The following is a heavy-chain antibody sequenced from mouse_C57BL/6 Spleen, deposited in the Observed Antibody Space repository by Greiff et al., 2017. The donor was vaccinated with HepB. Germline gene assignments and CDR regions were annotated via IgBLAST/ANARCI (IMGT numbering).Heavy chain of an antibody. CDR3: ARWKTAQGECDY. D-gene: IGHD3-2*02. V-gene: IGHV1-52*01. CDR1: GYTFTSYW. Sequence: QVQLQQPGAELVRPGSSVKLSCKASGYTFTSYWMHWVKQRPIQGLEWIGNIDPSDSETHYNQKFKDKATLTVDKSSSTAYMQLSSLTSEDSAVYYCARWKTAQGECDYWGQGTTLTVSS. J-gene: IGHJ2*01. CDR2: IDPSDSET.